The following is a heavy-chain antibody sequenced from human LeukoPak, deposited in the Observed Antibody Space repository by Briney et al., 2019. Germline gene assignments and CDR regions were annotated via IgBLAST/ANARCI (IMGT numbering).Heavy chain of an antibody. V-gene: IGHV3-9*03. Sequence: GRSLRLSCAASGFTFDDYAMHWVRQAPGKGLGWVSGISWNSGSIGYADSVEGRFTISRDNAKNSLYLQMNSLRAEDMALYYCAKDIGPRGQYYFDYWGQGTLVTVSS. CDR2: ISWNSGSI. J-gene: IGHJ4*02. CDR3: AKDIGPRGQYYFDY. CDR1: GFTFDDYA. D-gene: IGHD3-16*01.